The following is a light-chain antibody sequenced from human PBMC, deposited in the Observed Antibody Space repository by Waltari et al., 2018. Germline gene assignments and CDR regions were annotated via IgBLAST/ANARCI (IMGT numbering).Light chain of an antibody. CDR3: SSYAGTNNFVV. Sequence: QSALTPPPSASGSPGHSVTISCTGTSHDVGAFDYVSWYQQHPGKAPKVVISEVTKRPSGVPDRFSGSRSGNTAFLTVSGLQPEDEANYYCSSYAGTNNFVVFGGGTKLTVL. CDR2: EVT. V-gene: IGLV2-8*01. CDR1: SHDVGAFDY. J-gene: IGLJ2*01.